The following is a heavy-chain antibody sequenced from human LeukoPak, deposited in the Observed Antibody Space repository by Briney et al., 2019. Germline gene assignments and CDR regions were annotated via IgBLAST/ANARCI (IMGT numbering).Heavy chain of an antibody. CDR2: IKQDGSEK. D-gene: IGHD3-22*01. V-gene: IGHV3-7*01. CDR1: GFTFNKSW. CDR3: ARLYYYDSSGYYLDAFDI. J-gene: IGHJ3*02. Sequence: GGSLRLSCAASGFTFNKSWMSWVRQAPGKGPERAANIKQDGSEKYYVDSVKGRSTISRDNAKNSLYLQMNSLRAEDTAVYYCARLYYYDSSGYYLDAFDIWGQGTMVTVSS.